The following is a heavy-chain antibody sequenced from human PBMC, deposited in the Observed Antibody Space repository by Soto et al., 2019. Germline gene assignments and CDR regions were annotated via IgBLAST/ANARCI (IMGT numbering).Heavy chain of an antibody. CDR1: GGTFSSYT. V-gene: IGHV1-69*02. CDR3: ASGGDGYKHYYYGMDV. Sequence: QVQLVQSGAEVKKPGSSVKVSCKASGGTFSSYTISWVRQAPGQGLEWMGRIIPIVGIANNAQKFQGRVTNTADKSTSTAYMELSSLRSEDTAVYYCASGGDGYKHYYYGMDVWGQGTTVTVSS. J-gene: IGHJ6*02. D-gene: IGHD1-1*01. CDR2: IIPIVGIA.